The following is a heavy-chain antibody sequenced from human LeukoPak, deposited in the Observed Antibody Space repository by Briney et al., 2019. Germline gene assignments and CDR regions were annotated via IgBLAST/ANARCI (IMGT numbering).Heavy chain of an antibody. CDR1: GDSFISSPYY. Sequence: SETLSLTCTVSGDSFISSPYYWAWIRQPPGKGLERIGEINHGGSTNYNPSLKSRVTISVDTSKNQFSLKLSSVTAADTAVYYCARQTRGGFDYWGQGTLVTVSS. D-gene: IGHD3-16*01. V-gene: IGHV4-39*01. CDR3: ARQTRGGFDY. J-gene: IGHJ4*02. CDR2: INHGGST.